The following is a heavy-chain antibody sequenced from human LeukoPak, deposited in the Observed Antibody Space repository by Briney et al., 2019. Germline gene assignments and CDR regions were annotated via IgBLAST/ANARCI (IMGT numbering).Heavy chain of an antibody. D-gene: IGHD3-9*01. Sequence: SQTLSLTCAISGDSVSRNTAGWSWIRQSPSRGLEWLGRTYYRSKWYSDYAPSVRNRITINPDTSKNQFSLKLSSVTAADTAVYYCARLYSITIFSLYFDYWGQGTLVTVSS. J-gene: IGHJ4*02. CDR1: GDSVSRNTAG. V-gene: IGHV6-1*01. CDR2: TYYRSKWYS. CDR3: ARLYSITIFSLYFDY.